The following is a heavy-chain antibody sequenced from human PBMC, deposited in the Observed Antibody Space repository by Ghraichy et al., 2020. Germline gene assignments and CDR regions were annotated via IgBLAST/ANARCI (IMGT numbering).Heavy chain of an antibody. Sequence: GSLSLTCTVSGYSISSGYYWGWIRQPPGKGLEWIGSIYHSGSTYYNPSLKSRVTISVDTSKNQFSLKLSSVTAADTAVYYCARGSYYDITFDYWGQGTLVTVSS. CDR2: IYHSGST. V-gene: IGHV4-38-2*02. J-gene: IGHJ4*02. CDR3: ARGSYYDITFDY. D-gene: IGHD3-9*01. CDR1: GYSISSGYY.